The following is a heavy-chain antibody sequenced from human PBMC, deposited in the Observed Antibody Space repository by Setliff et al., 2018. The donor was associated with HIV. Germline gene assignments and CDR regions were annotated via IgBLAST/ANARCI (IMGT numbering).Heavy chain of an antibody. J-gene: IGHJ6*02. CDR1: GFTFSSID. CDR2: SVPDGKRE. D-gene: IGHD3-22*01. V-gene: IGHV3-33*01. Sequence: GGSVRLSCAASGFTFSSIDRHWVRQAPGRRPEWVAHSVPDGKREYYSDSVKGRFTISRDNAKNSLYLQMNSLRAEDTAVYYCAREDYYDSMTTNYYYYGMDVWGQGTTVTVSS. CDR3: AREDYYDSMTTNYYYYGMDV.